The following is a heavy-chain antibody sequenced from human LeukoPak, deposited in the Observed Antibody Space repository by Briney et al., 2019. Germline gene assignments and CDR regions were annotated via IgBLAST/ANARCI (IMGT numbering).Heavy chain of an antibody. D-gene: IGHD5-12*01. J-gene: IGHJ4*02. Sequence: GGSLRLSCAASGFTFSSYSMNWVRQAPGKGLEWVSYISSSSSTIYYADSVKGRFTISRDNAKNSLYLQMNSLTAEDTAVYYCARGRGPLDYWGQGTLVTVSS. CDR1: GFTFSSYS. V-gene: IGHV3-48*01. CDR2: ISSSSSTI. CDR3: ARGRGPLDY.